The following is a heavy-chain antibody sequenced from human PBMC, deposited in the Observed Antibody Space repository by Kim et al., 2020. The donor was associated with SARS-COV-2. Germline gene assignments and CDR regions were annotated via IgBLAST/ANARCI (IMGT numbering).Heavy chain of an antibody. V-gene: IGHV3-33*01. Sequence: GGSLRLSCAASGFTFSSYGMHWVRQAPGKGLEWVAVIWYDGSNKYYADSVKGRFTISRDNSKNTLYLQMNSLRAEDTAVYYCAIPGYDAYFQHWGQGTLVTVSS. D-gene: IGHD3-16*01. CDR2: IWYDGSNK. J-gene: IGHJ1*01. CDR1: GFTFSSYG. CDR3: AIPGYDAYFQH.